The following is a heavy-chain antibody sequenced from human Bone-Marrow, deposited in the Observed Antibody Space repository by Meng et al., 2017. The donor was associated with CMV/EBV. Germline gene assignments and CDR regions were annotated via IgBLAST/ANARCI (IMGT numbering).Heavy chain of an antibody. CDR1: GYTFTSYG. Sequence: ASVKVSCKASGYTFTSYGISWVRQAPGQGLEWMGWISAYNGNTNYAQKLQGRVTITRNTSISTAYMELSSLRSEDTAVYYCATIGAGHGELDIWGQGIRVTVSS. D-gene: IGHD6-13*01. J-gene: IGHJ3*02. CDR3: ATIGAGHGELDI. CDR2: ISAYNGNT. V-gene: IGHV1-18*01.